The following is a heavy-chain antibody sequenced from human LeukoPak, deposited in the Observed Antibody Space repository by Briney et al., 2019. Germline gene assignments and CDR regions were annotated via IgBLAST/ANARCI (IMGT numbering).Heavy chain of an antibody. CDR3: ARVGYYDSSGYYLSYYYYMDV. D-gene: IGHD3-22*01. J-gene: IGHJ6*03. Sequence: GGSLRLSCAASGFTFSSYEMSWVRQAPGKGLEWVSYISSSGSTIYYADSVKGRFTISRDNAKNSLYLQMNSLRAEDTAVYYCARVGYYDSSGYYLSYYYYMDVWGKGTTVTISS. CDR2: ISSSGSTI. CDR1: GFTFSSYE. V-gene: IGHV3-48*03.